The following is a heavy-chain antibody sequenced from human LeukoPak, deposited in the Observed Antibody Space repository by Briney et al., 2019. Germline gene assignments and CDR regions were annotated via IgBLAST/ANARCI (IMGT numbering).Heavy chain of an antibody. CDR3: ARRPAADPMYFDY. CDR2: IYSGGST. Sequence: PGGSLRLSCAASGFTVSSNYMSWVRQAPGKGLEWVSVIYSGGSTYYADSVKGRFTISRDNSKHTLYLQMNSLRAEDTAIYYCARRPAADPMYFDYGGQGTLVSVLS. J-gene: IGHJ4*02. CDR1: GFTVSSNY. D-gene: IGHD6-25*01. V-gene: IGHV3-66*01.